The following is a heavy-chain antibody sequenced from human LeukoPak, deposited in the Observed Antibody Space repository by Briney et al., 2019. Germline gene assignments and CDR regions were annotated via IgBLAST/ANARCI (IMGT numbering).Heavy chain of an antibody. Sequence: SETLSLTCAVSGYSISSGYYWGWIRQPPGKALEGIGSIYHSGSTYYNPSLKSRVTISVDTSKNQFSLKLSSVPAADTAVYYCARSPYCSSTSCYLFNWFDPWGQGTLVTVSS. CDR2: IYHSGST. CDR1: GYSISSGYY. CDR3: ARSPYCSSTSCYLFNWFDP. J-gene: IGHJ5*02. V-gene: IGHV4-38-2*01. D-gene: IGHD2-2*01.